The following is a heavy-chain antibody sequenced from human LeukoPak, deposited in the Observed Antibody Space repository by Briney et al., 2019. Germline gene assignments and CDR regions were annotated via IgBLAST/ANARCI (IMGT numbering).Heavy chain of an antibody. CDR2: ISGSGGST. Sequence: GGSLRLSCAASGFTFSSYWMSWVRQAPGKGLEWVSAISGSGGSTYYADSVKGRFTISRDNSKNTLYLQMNSLKTEDTAVYYCTTGLVPARYYYGSGSYNPDYWGQGTLVTVSS. D-gene: IGHD3-10*01. V-gene: IGHV3-23*01. J-gene: IGHJ4*02. CDR3: TTGLVPARYYYGSGSYNPDY. CDR1: GFTFSSYW.